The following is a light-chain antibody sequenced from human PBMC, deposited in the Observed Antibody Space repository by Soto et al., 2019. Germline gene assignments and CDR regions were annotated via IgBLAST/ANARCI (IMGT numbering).Light chain of an antibody. CDR3: HQYGSSPWT. Sequence: EIVLTQSPGTLSLSPGERATLSCRASQSGFSFYLAWFQQKPGQAPRLLIYGASTRATGIPDRFSGSGSGTDFTLTISRLEPGDFAVYYCHQYGSSPWTLGQGTKVDIK. CDR1: QSGFSFY. J-gene: IGKJ1*01. V-gene: IGKV3-20*01. CDR2: GAS.